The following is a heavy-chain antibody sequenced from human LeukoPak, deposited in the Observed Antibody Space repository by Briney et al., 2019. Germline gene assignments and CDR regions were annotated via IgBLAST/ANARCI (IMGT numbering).Heavy chain of an antibody. CDR1: GYTFTGYY. CDR2: INPNSGGT. J-gene: IGHJ4*02. D-gene: IGHD3-9*01. V-gene: IGHV1-2*06. Sequence: ASVKVSCKASGYTFTGYYMHWVRQAPGQGLEWMGRINPNSGGTNYGQKFQGRVTMTRDTSISTAYMELSRLRSDDTAVYYCARGDYDILTGYYTSRDYWGQGTLVTVSS. CDR3: ARGDYDILTGYYTSRDY.